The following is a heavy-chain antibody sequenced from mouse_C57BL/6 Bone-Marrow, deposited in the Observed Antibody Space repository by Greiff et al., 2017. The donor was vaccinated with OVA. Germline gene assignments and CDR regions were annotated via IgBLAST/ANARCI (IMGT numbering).Heavy chain of an antibody. CDR3: ARDYCDWYFDD. Sequence: EVQLLQSGAGLVQSGRSLRLSCATSGFTFSDYYMEWVRQGPGKGLEWIAASRHKAGGSTTKYNLYGKGRFIVARDSSQSILHLQMNALRAEDTAIYYCARDYCDWYFDDWGTGTTVTVSS. V-gene: IGHV7-1*01. CDR2: SRHKAGGSTT. CDR1: GFTFSDYY. J-gene: IGHJ1*03.